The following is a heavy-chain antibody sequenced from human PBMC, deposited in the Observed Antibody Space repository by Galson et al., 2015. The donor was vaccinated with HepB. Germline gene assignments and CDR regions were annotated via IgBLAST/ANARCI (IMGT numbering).Heavy chain of an antibody. CDR2: ISYDGSNK. V-gene: IGHV3-30*04. D-gene: IGHD1-26*01. Sequence: SLRLSCAASGFTFSSYAMHWVRQAPGKGLEWVAVISYDGSNKYYADSVKGRFTISRDNSKNTLYLQMNSLRAEDTAVYYCARGGVVGATDLDYWGQGTLVTVSS. CDR1: GFTFSSYA. J-gene: IGHJ4*02. CDR3: ARGGVVGATDLDY.